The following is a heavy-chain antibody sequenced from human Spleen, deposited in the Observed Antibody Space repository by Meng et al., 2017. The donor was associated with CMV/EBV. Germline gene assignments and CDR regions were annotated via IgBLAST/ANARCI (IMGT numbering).Heavy chain of an antibody. V-gene: IGHV1-18*01. CDR1: GYTFSSYG. CDR2: ISANNGDT. J-gene: IGHJ4*02. D-gene: IGHD1-26*01. CDR3: ARDSGSYKNGFDY. Sequence: ASVKVSCKASGYTFSSYGISWVRQAPGQGLEWMGWISANNGDTNYAQKFQGRVTMTRDTSISTAYMELSRLRSDDTAVYYCARDSGSYKNGFDYWGQGTLVTVSS.